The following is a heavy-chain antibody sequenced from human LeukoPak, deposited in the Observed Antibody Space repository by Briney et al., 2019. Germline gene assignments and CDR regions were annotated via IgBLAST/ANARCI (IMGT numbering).Heavy chain of an antibody. CDR1: GFTFDDYA. Sequence: PGGSLRLSCAASGFTFDDYAMHWVRQAPGKGLEWVSGISWNSGSIGYADSVKGRFTISRDNAKNSLYLQMNSLRAEDTALYYCAKEKGHKLLWFGEEGVFDYWGQGTLVTVSS. V-gene: IGHV3-9*01. D-gene: IGHD3-10*01. J-gene: IGHJ4*02. CDR2: ISWNSGSI. CDR3: AKEKGHKLLWFGEEGVFDY.